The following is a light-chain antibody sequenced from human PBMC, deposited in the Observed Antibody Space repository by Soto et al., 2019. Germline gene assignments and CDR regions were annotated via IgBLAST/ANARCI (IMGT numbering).Light chain of an antibody. CDR2: GAS. J-gene: IGKJ2*01. Sequence: EIVMTQSPATLSVSPGERATLSCRVSQSVSSNLAWYQQKPGQAPRLLIYGASTRATGIPARFSGSGSGTEFTLTISSLQSEDFAVSYCQQYNNWPYTFGQGTKLEIK. CDR3: QQYNNWPYT. V-gene: IGKV3-15*01. CDR1: QSVSSN.